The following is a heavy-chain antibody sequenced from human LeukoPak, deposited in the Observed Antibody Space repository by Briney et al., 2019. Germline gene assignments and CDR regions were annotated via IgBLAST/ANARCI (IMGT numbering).Heavy chain of an antibody. D-gene: IGHD2-2*01. J-gene: IGHJ4*02. V-gene: IGHV1-2*02. CDR3: ARARGYCSSTSCYRRSYYFDY. Sequence: ASVKVSCKASGYTISDYFMHWVRQAPGQGLEWMGWINPNTNGINYAQKFQGRVTMTRDTSISTAYMELSRLRSDDTAVYYCARARGYCSSTSCYRRSYYFDYWGQGTLVTVST. CDR2: INPNTNGI. CDR1: GYTISDYF.